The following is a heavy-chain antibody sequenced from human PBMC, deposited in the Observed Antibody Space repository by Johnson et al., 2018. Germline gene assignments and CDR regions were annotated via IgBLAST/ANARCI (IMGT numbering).Heavy chain of an antibody. J-gene: IGHJ6*02. CDR1: GGSFSGYY. V-gene: IGHV4-34*01. Sequence: QVQLQQWGAGLLKXSETXSLXCAVYGGSFSGYYWSWIRQPPGKGLEWIGEINHSGSTNYNPSLKSRVTISVDTSKNQFSLKLSTVTAADTAVYYCARGGVRGVITNPYYYYGMDVWGQGTTVTVSS. CDR3: ARGGVRGVITNPYYYYGMDV. CDR2: INHSGST. D-gene: IGHD3-10*01.